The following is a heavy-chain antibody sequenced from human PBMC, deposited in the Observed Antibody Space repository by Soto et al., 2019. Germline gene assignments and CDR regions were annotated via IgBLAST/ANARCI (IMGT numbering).Heavy chain of an antibody. CDR1: EFTFSSYA. Sequence: EVQLLESGGGLVQPGGSLRLSCAASEFTFSSYAMTWVRQAPGKGLEWVASITDSGGSTYDADSGKGRLTISRDNSENTVHLQMNGLRAEATAIYYCVKDWSGDKCPCMDVWGQGTTVTVSS. V-gene: IGHV3-23*01. D-gene: IGHD3-3*01. CDR3: VKDWSGDKCPCMDV. CDR2: ITDSGGST. J-gene: IGHJ6*02.